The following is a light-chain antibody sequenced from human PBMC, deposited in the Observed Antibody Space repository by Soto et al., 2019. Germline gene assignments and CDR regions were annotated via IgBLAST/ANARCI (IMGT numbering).Light chain of an antibody. V-gene: IGKV3-15*01. CDR3: QQYNKSPFT. J-gene: IGKJ3*01. CDR2: GAS. CDR1: QSVSSK. Sequence: EIVLTQSPATLSVSPGERATLSCRGSQSVSSKLVWYQQKPGQAPRLLIYGASTRAPGIPARFSGSGSGTEFTLTISSLQSEDFAVYYCQQYNKSPFTFGPGTKVDIK.